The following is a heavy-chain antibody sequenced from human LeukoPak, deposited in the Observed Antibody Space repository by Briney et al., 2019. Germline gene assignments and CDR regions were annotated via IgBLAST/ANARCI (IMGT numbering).Heavy chain of an antibody. V-gene: IGHV6-1*01. CDR2: TYYRSKWHN. D-gene: IGHD1-26*01. J-gene: IGHJ5*02. CDR1: GDSVSSNSAA. Sequence: SQTLSLTCAISGDSVSSNSAAWNWIRRSPSRGLEWLGRTYYRSKWHNDYEVSVKSRITINSDTSKNQFSLQVNSVIPEDTAVYYCARGIVGVTSWFDPWGQGIPVTVSS. CDR3: ARGIVGVTSWFDP.